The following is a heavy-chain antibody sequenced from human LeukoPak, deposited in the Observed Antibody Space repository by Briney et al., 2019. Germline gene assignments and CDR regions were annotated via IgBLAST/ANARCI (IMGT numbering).Heavy chain of an antibody. D-gene: IGHD3-9*01. CDR2: ISYDGSNK. J-gene: IGHJ4*02. V-gene: IGHV3-30*04. Sequence: GGSLRLSCAASGFTFSSYAMHWVRQAPGKGLEWVAVISYDGSNKYYADSVKGRFTISRDNSKNTLYLQMNSLRAEDTAVYYCARDGPTNRYDILTGYYNRYFDYWGQGTLVTVSS. CDR3: ARDGPTNRYDILTGYYNRYFDY. CDR1: GFTFSSYA.